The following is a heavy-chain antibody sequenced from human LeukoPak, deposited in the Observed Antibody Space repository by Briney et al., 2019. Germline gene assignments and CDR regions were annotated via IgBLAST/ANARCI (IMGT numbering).Heavy chain of an antibody. D-gene: IGHD3-10*02. CDR1: GFTFSSYG. V-gene: IGHV3-23*01. CDR2: ISGSGGST. CDR3: AELGITMIGGV. Sequence: GGTLRLSCAASGFTFSSYGMSWVRQAPGKGLEWVSTISGSGGSTYYADSVKGRFTISRDNSKNTLYLQMNSLRAEDTAVYYCAELGITMIGGVWGKGTTVTISS. J-gene: IGHJ6*04.